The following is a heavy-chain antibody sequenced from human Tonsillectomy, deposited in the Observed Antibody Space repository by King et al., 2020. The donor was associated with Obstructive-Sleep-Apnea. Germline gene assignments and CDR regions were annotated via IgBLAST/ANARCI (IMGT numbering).Heavy chain of an antibody. J-gene: IGHJ6*02. CDR1: DFTFGDYA. CDR2: IRGEFYGGTK. Sequence: VQLVESGGGLVQPGRSLRLSCTASDFTFGDYALSWFRQAPGKGLEWVGFIRGEFYGGTKDYAASVKGRFTISRDDSKSIAYLQMNSLKTEDTAVYYCTSYCSGGSCTVFYYYAMDVWGQGTTVTVSS. CDR3: TSYCSGGSCTVFYYYAMDV. D-gene: IGHD2-15*01. V-gene: IGHV3-49*03.